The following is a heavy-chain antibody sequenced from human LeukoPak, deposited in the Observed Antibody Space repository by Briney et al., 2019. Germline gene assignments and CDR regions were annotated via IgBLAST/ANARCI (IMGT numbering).Heavy chain of an antibody. CDR3: AKEGKDFWSGYWGDYFDY. V-gene: IGHV3-74*01. D-gene: IGHD3-3*01. CDR2: INSDGSST. CDR1: GFTFSSYW. J-gene: IGHJ4*02. Sequence: GGSLRLSCAASGFTFSSYWMHWVRQAPGKGLVWVSRINSDGSSTSYADSVKGRFTISRDNSKNTLYLQMNSLRAEDTAVYYCAKEGKDFWSGYWGDYFDYWGQGTLVTVSS.